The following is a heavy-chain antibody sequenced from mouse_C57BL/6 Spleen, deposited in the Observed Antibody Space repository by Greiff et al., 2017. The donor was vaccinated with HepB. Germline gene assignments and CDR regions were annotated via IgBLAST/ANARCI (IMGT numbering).Heavy chain of an antibody. CDR3: ARHEDVRNYFDY. J-gene: IGHJ2*01. V-gene: IGHV1-62-2*01. D-gene: IGHD2-14*01. CDR2: FYPGSGSI. Sequence: QVQLQQSGADLVNPGASVKLSCKASGYTFTEYTIHWVNQRPGQGLEWMGWFYPGSGSIKNNEKFKDKATLTADKSTSTAYIELNRWTSEVTAVYICARHEDVRNYFDYWGQGTTLTVSS. CDR1: GYTFTEYT.